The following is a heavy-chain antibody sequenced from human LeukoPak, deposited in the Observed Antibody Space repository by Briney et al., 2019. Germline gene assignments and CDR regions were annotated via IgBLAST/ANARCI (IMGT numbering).Heavy chain of an antibody. CDR1: GFTFSSYW. V-gene: IGHV3-30*18. CDR2: ISYDGSNK. Sequence: PGGSLRLSCAASGFTFSSYWMSWVRQAPGKGLEWVAVISYDGSNKYYADSVKGRFTISRDNSKNTLYLQMNSLRAEDTAVYYCAKGSWSERRWWWKLLNYFDYWGQGTLVTVSS. CDR3: AKGSWSERRWWWKLLNYFDY. D-gene: IGHD2-15*01. J-gene: IGHJ4*02.